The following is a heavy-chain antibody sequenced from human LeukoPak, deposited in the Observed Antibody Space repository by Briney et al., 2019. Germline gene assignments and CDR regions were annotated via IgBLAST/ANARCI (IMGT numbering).Heavy chain of an antibody. J-gene: IGHJ6*03. Sequence: SETLSLTCTVSGGSINNYYWNWIRQPPGKGLEWIGYIYYSGSTNYNPSLKSRVTISVDTSKNQFSLKLSSVTAADTAVYYCARQVGYYYYIDVWGKGTTVTVSS. V-gene: IGHV4-59*08. CDR2: IYYSGST. CDR3: ARQVGYYYYIDV. CDR1: GGSINNYY.